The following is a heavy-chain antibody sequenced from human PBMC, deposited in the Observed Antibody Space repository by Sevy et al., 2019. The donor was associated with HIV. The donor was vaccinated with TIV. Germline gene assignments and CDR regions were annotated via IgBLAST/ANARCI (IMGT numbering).Heavy chain of an antibody. CDR2: IIPIFGTA. J-gene: IGHJ6*02. Sequence: ASVKVSCKASGGTFSSYAISWVRQAPGQGLEWMGGIIPIFGTANYAQKFQGRVTITADESTSTAYMELSSLRSEDTAVHYCARDTGSSFDLYYYYYGMDVWGQGTTVTVSS. CDR3: ARDTGSSFDLYYYYYGMDV. D-gene: IGHD6-6*01. V-gene: IGHV1-69*13. CDR1: GGTFSSYA.